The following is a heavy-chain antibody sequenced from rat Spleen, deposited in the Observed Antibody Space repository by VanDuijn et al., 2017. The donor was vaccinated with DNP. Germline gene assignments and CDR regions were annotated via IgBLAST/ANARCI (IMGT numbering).Heavy chain of an antibody. D-gene: IGHD1-12*03. J-gene: IGHJ1*01. CDR2: ISYSGST. CDR1: GYSITGNY. V-gene: IGHV3-1*01. CDR3: ARGNDGYCPYWYFDF. Sequence: EVQLQESGPGLVKPSQSLSLTCSVTGYSITGNYWGWIRKFPGNKMEWIGYISYSGSTGYNPSLKSRISITRDTSKNQFFLQLNSVTTEETPTYYWARGNDGYCPYWYFDFWGPGTMVTVSS.